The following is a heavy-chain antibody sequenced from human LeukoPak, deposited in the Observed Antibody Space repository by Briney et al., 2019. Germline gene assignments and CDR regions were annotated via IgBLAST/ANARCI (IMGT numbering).Heavy chain of an antibody. V-gene: IGHV3-7*01. CDR2: IKQDGSEK. CDR3: ARGASHYYDSSGYPDY. D-gene: IGHD3-22*01. CDR1: GFTFSSYW. J-gene: IGHJ4*02. Sequence: GGSLRLSCAASGFTFSSYWMSWVRQAPGKGLEWVANIKQDGSEKYYVDSVKGRFTISRDNAKNSLYLQMNSLRAEDTAVYYCARGASHYYDSSGYPDYWGQGTLVTVSS.